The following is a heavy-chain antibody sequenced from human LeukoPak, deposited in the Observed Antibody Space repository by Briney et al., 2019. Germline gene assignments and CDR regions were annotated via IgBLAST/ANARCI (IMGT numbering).Heavy chain of an antibody. CDR2: INPNSGGT. V-gene: IGHV1-2*04. D-gene: IGHD6-13*01. J-gene: IGHJ5*02. CDR3: ARAGRSIGSSSWSNWFDP. Sequence: GSSVKLSCMASGYTLTGYYMHWLRQAPGQGVEWLGWINPNSGGTNYAQKSQGWVTMTRDKSISTAYMELSRLISDDTAVYYCARAGRSIGSSSWSNWFDPWGQGTLVTVSS. CDR1: GYTLTGYY.